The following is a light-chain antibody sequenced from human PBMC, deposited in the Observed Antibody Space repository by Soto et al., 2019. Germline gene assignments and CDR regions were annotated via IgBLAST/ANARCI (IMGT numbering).Light chain of an antibody. CDR3: QQYKRYPYT. V-gene: IGKV1-16*02. CDR1: QDISNY. CDR2: AAS. J-gene: IGKJ2*01. Sequence: DIQMTQSPSSLSAPVGDTVTITCRASQDISNYLAWFQQESGKAPKSLVYAASTLHSEVPSKFSGRGSGRDFTLTISSLQPEDSGTYYCQQYKRYPYTFGPGTKLEIK.